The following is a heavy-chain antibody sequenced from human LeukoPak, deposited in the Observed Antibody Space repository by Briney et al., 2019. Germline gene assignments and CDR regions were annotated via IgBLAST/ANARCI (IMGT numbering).Heavy chain of an antibody. CDR2: INQSGST. D-gene: IGHD4-17*01. CDR3: ARREYGDLHNWFDP. V-gene: IGHV4-34*01. CDR1: SGSFSNYY. Sequence: SETLSLTCAVYSGSFSNYYWSWIRQPPGRGLEWIGEINQSGSTNYNPSLKSRVTISVDTSKNHFSLKLSSVTAADTAVYYCARREYGDLHNWFDPWGQGTLVTVSS. J-gene: IGHJ5*02.